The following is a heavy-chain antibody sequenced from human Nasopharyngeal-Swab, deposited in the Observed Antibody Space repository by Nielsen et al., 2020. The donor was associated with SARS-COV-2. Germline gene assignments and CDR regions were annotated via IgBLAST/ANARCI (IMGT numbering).Heavy chain of an antibody. CDR2: ITPSGGAT. CDR3: ARGRWIAAVDSYYYMDV. D-gene: IGHD6-13*01. Sequence: ASVKVSCKASGFTFSHYFMHWVRQAPGQGLEWMGVITPSGGATNYARKFRGRVTITADESTSTAYMELSSLRSEDTAVYYCARGRWIAAVDSYYYMDVWGKGTTVTVSS. CDR1: GFTFSHYF. V-gene: IGHV1-46*01. J-gene: IGHJ6*03.